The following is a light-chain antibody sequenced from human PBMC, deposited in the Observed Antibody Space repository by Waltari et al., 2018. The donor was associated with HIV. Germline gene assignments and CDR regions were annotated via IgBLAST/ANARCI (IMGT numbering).Light chain of an antibody. CDR2: DTN. CDR1: RSNLGAICD. Sequence: QSVLTQPPSVSGAPGPRVTISCTGSRSNLGAICDVHCHQHLPGAAPKLLIYDTNTRPSVVPDRFSGSKSGTSASLAIAGLQADDEAVYYCQTFDTSLSGFVVFGGGTKLTVL. V-gene: IGLV1-40*01. J-gene: IGLJ2*01. CDR3: QTFDTSLSGFVV.